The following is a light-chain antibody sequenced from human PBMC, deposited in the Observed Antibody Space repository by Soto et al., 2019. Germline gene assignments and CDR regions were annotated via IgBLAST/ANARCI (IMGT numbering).Light chain of an antibody. J-gene: IGLJ1*01. CDR3: SSYTTGSTVV. CDR1: SSDVGGYNF. Sequence: QSVLTQPASVFGSPGQSITISCTGTSSDVGGYNFVSWYQQLPGKAPKLMIYEVTSRPSGVSNRFSGSKSGNTASLTISGLQPEDEADYYCSSYTTGSTVVFGTGTKVTVL. CDR2: EVT. V-gene: IGLV2-14*03.